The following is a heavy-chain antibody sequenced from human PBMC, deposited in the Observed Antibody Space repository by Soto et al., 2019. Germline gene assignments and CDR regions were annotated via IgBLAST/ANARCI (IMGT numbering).Heavy chain of an antibody. D-gene: IGHD3-10*01. J-gene: IGHJ5*02. CDR2: INHSGST. CDR3: ARGPRKVRGVIIRWFDP. Sequence: PSETLSLTCAVYGGSFSGYYWSLIRQPPGKGLEWIGEINHSGSTNYNPSLKSRVTISVDTSKNQFSLKLSSVTAADTAVYYCARGPRKVRGVIIRWFDPWGQGTPVTVSS. V-gene: IGHV4-34*01. CDR1: GGSFSGYY.